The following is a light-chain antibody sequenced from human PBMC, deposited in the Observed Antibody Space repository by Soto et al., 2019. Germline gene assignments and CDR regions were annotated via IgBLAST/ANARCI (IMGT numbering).Light chain of an antibody. V-gene: IGKV3-20*01. CDR3: QHYGSSPSP. Sequence: EIVLTQSPGTLSLSPGERATLSCRASQSVSSNFLAWYQQKPGQAPRLLIYGASRRATGIPDRFSGSGSGTDFTLTISRLESEDFALYYCQHYGSSPSPFGQGTRLEIK. CDR1: QSVSSNF. J-gene: IGKJ5*01. CDR2: GAS.